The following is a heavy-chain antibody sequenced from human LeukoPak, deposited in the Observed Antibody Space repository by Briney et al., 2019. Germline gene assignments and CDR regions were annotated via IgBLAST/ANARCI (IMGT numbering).Heavy chain of an antibody. D-gene: IGHD3-10*01. Sequence: GGSLRLSCAASGFTFSSYAMHWVRQAPGKGLEWVSAISGSGGSTYYADSVKGRFTISRDKSKNTLYLQMNSLRAEDTAVYYCAKPVSGSYSVSSFGFDYWGQGTLVTVSS. CDR3: AKPVSGSYSVSSFGFDY. CDR2: ISGSGGST. V-gene: IGHV3-23*01. J-gene: IGHJ4*02. CDR1: GFTFSSYA.